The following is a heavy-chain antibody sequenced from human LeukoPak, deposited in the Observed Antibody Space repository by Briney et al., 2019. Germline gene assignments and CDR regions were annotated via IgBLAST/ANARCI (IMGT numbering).Heavy chain of an antibody. V-gene: IGHV5-51*01. D-gene: IGHD3-10*01. CDR2: IYPGDSDT. Sequence: GESLKISCKGSGYSFTSYWIGWVRQMPGKGLERMGIIYPGDSDTRYSPSFQGQVTISADKSISTAYLQWSSLKASDTAMYYCARLFTMVRGGMDVWGKGTTVTVSS. CDR3: ARLFTMVRGGMDV. J-gene: IGHJ6*04. CDR1: GYSFTSYW.